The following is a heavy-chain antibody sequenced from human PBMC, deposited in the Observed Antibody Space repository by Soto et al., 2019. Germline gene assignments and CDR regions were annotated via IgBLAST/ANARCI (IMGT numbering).Heavy chain of an antibody. V-gene: IGHV4-31*03. J-gene: IGHJ4*02. Sequence: PSETLSLTCTVYGGSITSGGYYWSWIRQHPGKGLEWIGYIYYSGSTYYNPSLKSRVTISVDTSKNQFSLKLSSVTAADTAVYYCARGEYSTYYFDYWGQGTLVTVSS. CDR2: IYYSGST. D-gene: IGHD4-17*01. CDR3: ARGEYSTYYFDY. CDR1: GGSITSGGYY.